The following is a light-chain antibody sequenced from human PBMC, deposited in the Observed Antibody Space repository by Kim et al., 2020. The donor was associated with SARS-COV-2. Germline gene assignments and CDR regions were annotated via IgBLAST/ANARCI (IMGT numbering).Light chain of an antibody. CDR1: QSIHNNY. Sequence: EIVLTQSPATLSLSPGERATLSCRASQSIHNNYLAWHQQKPGQAPRFLIYGASSRATGTPDRFSASGSGTEFTLTISKLEPEDFAVYYCKQYARAPDTFGQGTKLEI. CDR3: KQYARAPDT. J-gene: IGKJ2*01. CDR2: GAS. V-gene: IGKV3-20*01.